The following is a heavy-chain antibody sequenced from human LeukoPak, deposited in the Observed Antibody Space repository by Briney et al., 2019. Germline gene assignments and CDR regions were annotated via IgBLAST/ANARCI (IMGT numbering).Heavy chain of an antibody. Sequence: PSETLSLTCTVSGGSISSYYWSWIRQPPGKGLEWIGYIYYSGSTNYNPSLKSRVTISVDTSKNQFSLKLSSVTAADTAVYYCARDYDSSGYYPRTHYYYYMDVWGKGTTVTISS. CDR2: IYYSGST. J-gene: IGHJ6*03. V-gene: IGHV4-59*01. CDR3: ARDYDSSGYYPRTHYYYYMDV. D-gene: IGHD3-22*01. CDR1: GGSISSYY.